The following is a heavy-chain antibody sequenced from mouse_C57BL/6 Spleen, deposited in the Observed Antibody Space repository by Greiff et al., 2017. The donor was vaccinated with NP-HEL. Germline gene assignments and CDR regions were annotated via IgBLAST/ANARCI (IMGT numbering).Heavy chain of an antibody. V-gene: IGHV1-69*01. CDR1: GYTFTSYW. CDR2: IDPSDSYT. Sequence: VQLQQPGAELVMPGASVKLSCKASGYTFTSYWMHWVKQRPGQGLEWIGEIDPSDSYTNYNQKFKGKSTLTVDKSSGTAYMQLSSLTSEDSAVDYCARDYGSSHQFAYWGQGTLVTVSA. J-gene: IGHJ3*01. CDR3: ARDYGSSHQFAY. D-gene: IGHD1-1*01.